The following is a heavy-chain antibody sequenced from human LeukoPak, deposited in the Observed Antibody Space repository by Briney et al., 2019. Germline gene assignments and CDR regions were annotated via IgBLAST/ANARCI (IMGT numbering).Heavy chain of an antibody. CDR1: GFTFSSYS. CDR2: ISSSSSYI. J-gene: IGHJ4*02. V-gene: IGHV3-21*04. Sequence: GGSLRLSCAASGFTFSSYSMNWVRQAPGKGLEWVSSISSSSSYIYYADSVKGRFTISRDNAKNSLYLQMNSLRAEDTAVYYCARQYSSSWYARGGYFDYWGQGTLVTVSS. CDR3: ARQYSSSWYARGGYFDY. D-gene: IGHD6-13*01.